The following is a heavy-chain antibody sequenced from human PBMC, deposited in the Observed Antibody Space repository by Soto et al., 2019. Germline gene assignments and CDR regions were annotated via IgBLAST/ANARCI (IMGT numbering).Heavy chain of an antibody. D-gene: IGHD3-10*01. CDR3: ARLTQFLWFWALTSRAYYFNL. CDR1: GYSFTNYW. CDR2: LYPGDSAT. V-gene: IGHV5-51*01. Sequence: GEALKISWNGSGYSFTNYWIDLVRPRSGKGLEWMGILYPGDSATRYSPSFQGQVTISADTTTTTAYLQWSSLKASATATYYCARLTQFLWFWALTSRAYYFNLWGPGTLVTVSS. J-gene: IGHJ4*02.